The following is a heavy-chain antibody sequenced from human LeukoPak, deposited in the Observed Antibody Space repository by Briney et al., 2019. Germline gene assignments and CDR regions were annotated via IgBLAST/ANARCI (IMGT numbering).Heavy chain of an antibody. CDR3: SRGSGWLSVY. D-gene: IGHD6-19*01. Sequence: GGSLRLSCTASGFTFGDYLMSWFRQAPGKGLEWIGFISGGTTEYAESVKGRFTISRDDSTSIAYLQMNSLTTEDTAVYYCSRGSGWLSVYWGQGTLVTVSS. CDR1: GFTFGDYL. CDR2: ISGGTT. J-gene: IGHJ4*02. V-gene: IGHV3-49*03.